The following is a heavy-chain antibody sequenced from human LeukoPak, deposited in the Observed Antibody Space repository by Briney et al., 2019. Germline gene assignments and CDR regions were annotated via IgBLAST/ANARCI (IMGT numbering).Heavy chain of an antibody. CDR2: IKQDGSEK. D-gene: IGHD6-13*01. CDR3: ARVSGSSWYGAFDI. V-gene: IGHV3-7*01. J-gene: IGHJ3*02. Sequence: TGGSLRLSCAASGFTFSSYWMSWVRQAPGKGLEWVANIKQDGSEKYYVDSVKGRFTISRDNAKNSLYLQMNSLRAEDTAVYYCARVSGSSWYGAFDIWGQGTMVTVSS. CDR1: GFTFSSYW.